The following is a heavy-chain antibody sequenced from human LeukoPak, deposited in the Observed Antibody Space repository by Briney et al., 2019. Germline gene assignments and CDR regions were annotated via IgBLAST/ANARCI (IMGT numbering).Heavy chain of an antibody. CDR2: IYHSGST. CDR3: ARDIVATYGMDV. D-gene: IGHD5-12*01. Sequence: TLSLTCAVSVSSISKGDYFLTWLGQPAGKGVEWIGYIYHSGSTYYNPSLKSRVTLSVDRSKNQFSLKLSSVTAADTAVYYCARDIVATYGMDVWGQGTTVTVSS. CDR1: VSSISKGDYF. J-gene: IGHJ6*02. V-gene: IGHV4-30-2*01.